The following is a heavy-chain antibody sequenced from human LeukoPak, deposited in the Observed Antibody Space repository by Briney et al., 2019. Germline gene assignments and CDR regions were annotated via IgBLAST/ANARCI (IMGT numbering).Heavy chain of an antibody. Sequence: GGSLRLSCAASGFTFSDYYMSWIRQAPGKGLEWVSYISSSGSTIYYADSVEGRFTISRDNAKNSLYLQMNSLRAEDTAVYYCARDGASYSNYEGNFDYWGQGTLVTVSS. CDR2: ISSSGSTI. CDR1: GFTFSDYY. D-gene: IGHD4-11*01. V-gene: IGHV3-11*04. J-gene: IGHJ4*02. CDR3: ARDGASYSNYEGNFDY.